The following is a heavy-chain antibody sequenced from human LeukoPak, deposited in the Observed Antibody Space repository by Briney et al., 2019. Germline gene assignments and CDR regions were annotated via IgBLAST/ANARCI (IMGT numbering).Heavy chain of an antibody. J-gene: IGHJ4*02. Sequence: GESLRISCQGSGYSFINYWIGWVRQMPGKGLEWMGIIYPGDSDSRYSPSFQDQVTISADKSISTTYLQWSSLKASDTAMYYCARQYYDLWSGYYSSYYFDYWGQGTLVTVSS. D-gene: IGHD3-3*01. CDR3: ARQYYDLWSGYYSSYYFDY. V-gene: IGHV5-51*01. CDR2: IYPGDSDS. CDR1: GYSFINYW.